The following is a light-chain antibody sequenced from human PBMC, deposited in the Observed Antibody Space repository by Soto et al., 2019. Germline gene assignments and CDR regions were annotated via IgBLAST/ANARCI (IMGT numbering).Light chain of an antibody. CDR1: QSVYSDF. CDR2: GAS. CDR3: QQYGSSPLT. V-gene: IGKV3-20*01. Sequence: IVLTQSPGTLSLSPGERVTLSCRASQSVYSDFLAWYQQKPGQAPRLLIYGASSRATGIPDRFSGSGSGTDFTLTISRLEPEDFALYYCQQYGSSPLTFGGGTKVEIK. J-gene: IGKJ4*01.